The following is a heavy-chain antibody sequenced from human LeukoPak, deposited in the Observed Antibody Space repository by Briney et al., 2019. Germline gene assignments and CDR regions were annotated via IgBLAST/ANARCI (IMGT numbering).Heavy chain of an antibody. V-gene: IGHV4-34*01. CDR2: INHSGST. CDR1: GFTFSDYY. J-gene: IGHJ6*03. Sequence: LRLSCAASGFTFSDYYMSWIRQPPGKGLEWIGEINHSGSTNYNPSLKSRVTISVDTSKNQFSLKLSSVTAADTAVYYCARGGPYSYGSRFPRKDYYYYYMDVWGKGTTVTVSS. CDR3: ARGGPYSYGSRFPRKDYYYYYMDV. D-gene: IGHD5-18*01.